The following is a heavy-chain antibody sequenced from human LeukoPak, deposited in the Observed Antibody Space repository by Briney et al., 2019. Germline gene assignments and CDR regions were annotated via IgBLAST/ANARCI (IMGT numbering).Heavy chain of an antibody. Sequence: PGRSLRLSCAASGFTISSYWIDWVRQAPGKGLVWVSRINSDGSSTSYADSVKGRFTISRDNAKNTLYLQMNSLRAEDTAVYYCARDSWVDYSNYVDYYYGMDVWGQGTTVTVSS. D-gene: IGHD4-11*01. CDR2: INSDGSST. J-gene: IGHJ6*02. CDR3: ARDSWVDYSNYVDYYYGMDV. CDR1: GFTISSYW. V-gene: IGHV3-74*01.